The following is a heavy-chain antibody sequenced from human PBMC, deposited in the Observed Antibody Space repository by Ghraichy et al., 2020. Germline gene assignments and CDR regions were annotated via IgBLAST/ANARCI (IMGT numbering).Heavy chain of an antibody. CDR2: INHSGST. CDR1: GGSFSGYY. J-gene: IGHJ5*02. D-gene: IGHD3-3*01. Sequence: SENLSRTCAVYGGSFSGYYWSWIRQPPGKGLEWIGEINHSGSTNYNPSLKSRVTISVDTSKNQFSLKLSSVTAADTAVYYCARGGPDFWSGYLEVSNLNERYENPYNWFDPWGQGTLVTVSS. V-gene: IGHV4-34*01. CDR3: ARGGPDFWSGYLEVSNLNERYENPYNWFDP.